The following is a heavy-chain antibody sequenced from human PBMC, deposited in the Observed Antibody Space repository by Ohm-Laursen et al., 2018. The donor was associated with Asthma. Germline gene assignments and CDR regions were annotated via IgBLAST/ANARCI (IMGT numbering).Heavy chain of an antibody. V-gene: IGHV1-69*13. CDR1: GGTFSSYA. Sequence: GASVKVSCKASGGTFSSYAISWVRQAPGQGLEWMGGIIPIFGIANYAQKFQGRVTITADESTSTAYMELSSLRSEDTAVYYCATHRYTAMVNYYFDYWGQGTLVTVSS. CDR2: IIPIFGIA. D-gene: IGHD5-18*01. J-gene: IGHJ4*02. CDR3: ATHRYTAMVNYYFDY.